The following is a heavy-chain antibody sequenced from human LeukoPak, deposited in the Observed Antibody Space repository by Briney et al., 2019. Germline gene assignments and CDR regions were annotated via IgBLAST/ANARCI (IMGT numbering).Heavy chain of an antibody. V-gene: IGHV3-48*03. CDR2: ISSSGSTI. J-gene: IGHJ4*02. CDR3: ARTVARIGY. CDR1: GFTFSSYE. D-gene: IGHD4-23*01. Sequence: PGGSLRLSCAASGFTFSSYEMNWVRQAPGKGLEWVSHISSSGSTIYYTDSVKGRFTISRDNSKNSLYLQMNSLRAEDTAIYYCARTVARIGYWGQGTLATVSS.